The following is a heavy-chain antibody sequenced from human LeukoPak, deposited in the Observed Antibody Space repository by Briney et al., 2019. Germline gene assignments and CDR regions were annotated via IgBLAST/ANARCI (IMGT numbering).Heavy chain of an antibody. CDR3: ARSYDSSGYYFNYYYGMDV. D-gene: IGHD3-22*01. CDR1: GGSISSYY. J-gene: IGHJ6*02. Sequence: SETLSLTCTVSGGSISSYYWSWIRQPPGKGLEWIGYIYYSGSTNYNPSLKSRVTISVDTSKNQFSLKLSSVTAADTAVYYCARSYDSSGYYFNYYYGMDVWGQGTTVTVSS. V-gene: IGHV4-59*08. CDR2: IYYSGST.